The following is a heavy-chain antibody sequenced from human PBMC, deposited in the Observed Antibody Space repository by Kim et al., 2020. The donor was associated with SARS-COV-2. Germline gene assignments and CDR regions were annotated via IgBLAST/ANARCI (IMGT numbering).Heavy chain of an antibody. D-gene: IGHD6-13*01. J-gene: IGHJ4*02. V-gene: IGHV4-4*07. Sequence: KYNPSLQSRVTMALDMSKNQYSLRLSSVTAADPAIYYYARTFDYSRAFFEYWGQGALVTVSS. CDR3: ARTFDYSRAFFEY.